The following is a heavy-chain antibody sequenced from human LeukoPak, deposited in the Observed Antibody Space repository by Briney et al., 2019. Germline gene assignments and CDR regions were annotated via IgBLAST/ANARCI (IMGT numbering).Heavy chain of an antibody. CDR3: ARAPRAFDI. CDR2: IYPTGIT. Sequence: PSETLSLTCIVSGGSISGYYWSWIRQPAGKGLEWIGRIYPTGITNYNPSLKSRVTMSIDTSKNQSSLTLISVTAADTAVYYCARAPRAFDIWGQGTMVAVSS. CDR1: GGSISGYY. V-gene: IGHV4-4*07. J-gene: IGHJ3*02.